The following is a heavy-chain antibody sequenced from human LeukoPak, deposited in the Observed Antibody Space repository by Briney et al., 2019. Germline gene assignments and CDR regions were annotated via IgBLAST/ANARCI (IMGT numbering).Heavy chain of an antibody. D-gene: IGHD3-22*01. J-gene: IGHJ6*02. Sequence: ASGKVSFKASGYTFTSYYIHWVRQAPGQGLEWMGIINPSGGSTSYAQKFKGRVTMTRDTSTSTAYMELRSLRSDDTAVYYCARGRRDYDSSGVYGMDVWGQGTTVTVSS. CDR3: ARGRRDYDSSGVYGMDV. V-gene: IGHV1-46*01. CDR1: GYTFTSYY. CDR2: INPSGGST.